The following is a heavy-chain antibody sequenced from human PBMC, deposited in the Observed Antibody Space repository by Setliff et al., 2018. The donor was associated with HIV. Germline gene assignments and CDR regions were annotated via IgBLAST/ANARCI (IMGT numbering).Heavy chain of an antibody. CDR2: INPNSGGT. V-gene: IGHV1-2*02. CDR1: GYTFTGYY. D-gene: IGHD3-16*01. CDR3: ARARGVGGHFYYYGMDV. J-gene: IGHJ6*02. Sequence: GASVKVSCKASGYTFTGYYMHLVRQAPGQGLEWMGWINPNSGGTNYAQKFQGRVTMTRDTSVSTAYMELSRLRSDDTAWYYFARARGVGGHFYYYGMDVWGQGTTVTVSS.